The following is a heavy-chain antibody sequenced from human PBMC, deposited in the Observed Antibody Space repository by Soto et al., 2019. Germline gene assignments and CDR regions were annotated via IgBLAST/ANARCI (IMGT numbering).Heavy chain of an antibody. V-gene: IGHV4-31*03. CDR1: EGTIGDYG. CDR3: ARTPDSGRNWFDP. J-gene: IGHJ5*02. Sequence: TVSEGTIGDYGGRWISKHPGKGPEWIGYVYYSGGANYNPSLKSRVMISVDTSKNQFSLKLSSVSAADTAVYYCARTPDSGRNWFDPWGQGTQVTVSS. CDR2: VYYSGGA. D-gene: IGHD6-19*01.